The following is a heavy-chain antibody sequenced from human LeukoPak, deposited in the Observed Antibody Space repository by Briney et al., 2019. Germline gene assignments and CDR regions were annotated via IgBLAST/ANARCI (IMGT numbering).Heavy chain of an antibody. CDR3: AREVGYCSSTSCYTGSFDI. D-gene: IGHD2-2*02. Sequence: PWETLSLTRAVYGGSFSGYYWSWIRQPPGKGLEWIGEINHSGSTNYNPSLKSRVTISVDTSKNQFSLKLSSVTAADTAVYYCAREVGYCSSTSCYTGSFDIWGQGTMVTVSS. CDR1: GGSFSGYY. V-gene: IGHV4-34*01. CDR2: INHSGST. J-gene: IGHJ3*02.